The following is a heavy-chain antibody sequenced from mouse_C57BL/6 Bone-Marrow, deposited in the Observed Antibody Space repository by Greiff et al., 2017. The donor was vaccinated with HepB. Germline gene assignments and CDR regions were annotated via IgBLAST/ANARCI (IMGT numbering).Heavy chain of an antibody. CDR3: ARDGHYYGSNYYAMDY. D-gene: IGHD1-1*01. J-gene: IGHJ4*01. CDR2: ISDGGSYT. V-gene: IGHV5-4*01. CDR1: GFTFSSYA. Sequence: EVMLVESGGGLVKPGGSLKLSCAASGFTFSSYAMSWVRQTPEKRLEWVATISDGGSYTYYPDNVKGRFTISRDNDKNNLYLQMSHLKSEDTAMYYCARDGHYYGSNYYAMDYWGQGTSVTVSS.